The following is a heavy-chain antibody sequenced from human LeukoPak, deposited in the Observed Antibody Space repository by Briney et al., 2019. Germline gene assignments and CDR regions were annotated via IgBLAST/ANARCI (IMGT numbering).Heavy chain of an antibody. CDR1: GGTFSNSI. CDR3: AGAPGVAASGNGWFDR. J-gene: IGHJ5*02. D-gene: IGHD6-13*01. V-gene: IGHV1-69*08. CDR2: IIPSFGTV. Sequence: ASVTVSCKASGGTFSNSIFSWVRQAPGQGREWVGRIIPSFGTVNYVKKFQDRVTFTADTSTSTAYMELSSLRPEDTAVYSCAGAPGVAASGNGWFDRWGQGTLVTVSS.